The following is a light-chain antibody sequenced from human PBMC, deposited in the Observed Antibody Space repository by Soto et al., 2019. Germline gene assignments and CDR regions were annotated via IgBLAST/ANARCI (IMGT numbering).Light chain of an antibody. CDR3: QQYGSSHPLT. V-gene: IGKV3-20*01. CDR2: GAS. J-gene: IGKJ4*01. CDR1: QSVSSN. Sequence: EIVITQSPATLSVSPGERATLSCRASQSVSSNLAWYQQKPGQAPRLLIYGASSRATGIPDRFSGSGSGTDFTLTISRLEPEDFAVYYCQQYGSSHPLTFGGGTKVDIK.